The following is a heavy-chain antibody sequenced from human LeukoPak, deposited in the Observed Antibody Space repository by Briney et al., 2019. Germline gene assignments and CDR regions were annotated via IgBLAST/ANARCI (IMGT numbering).Heavy chain of an antibody. Sequence: GGSLRLSCEGSGFTFSNHEMHWVRQAPGKGLEWVSFISSSNGNIYYADSVKGRFTISRDNAKNSLYLQVNTLRAEDTAVYYCAREGTRDYSDYPYYFDYWGQGTLVTVSS. J-gene: IGHJ4*02. CDR2: ISSSNGNI. V-gene: IGHV3-48*03. CDR1: GFTFSNHE. D-gene: IGHD4-11*01. CDR3: AREGTRDYSDYPYYFDY.